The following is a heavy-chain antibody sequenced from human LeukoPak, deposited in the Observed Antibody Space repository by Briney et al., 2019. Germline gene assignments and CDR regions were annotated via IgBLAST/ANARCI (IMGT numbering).Heavy chain of an antibody. CDR3: ARDVNGGY. V-gene: IGHV3-23*01. J-gene: IGHJ4*02. D-gene: IGHD2-8*01. Sequence: GESLRLSCAASGFTFSSHWKSWVRHSPAKGLEWVSTLSGSGNSRYYAHSVQGRLTISSDNFKNTLYLQMNSRRVEDTAVYYCARDVNGGYWGQGTLVTVSS. CDR1: GFTFSSHW. CDR2: LSGSGNSR.